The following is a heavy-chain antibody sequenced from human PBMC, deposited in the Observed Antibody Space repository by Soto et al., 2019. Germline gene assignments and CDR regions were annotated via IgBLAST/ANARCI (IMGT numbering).Heavy chain of an antibody. Sequence: EVQLVESGGGLIQPGGSLRLSCAASGFTVSSNYMGWVRQAPGKGLEWVSVIYSGGDTFYPDSVKGRFTISRDNSWNTLYLQMNGLRVEDTAVYYCTRAEVCYDRFDYWGQGSLVTVSS. CDR1: GFTVSSNY. V-gene: IGHV3-53*01. J-gene: IGHJ4*02. CDR2: IYSGGDT. D-gene: IGHD2-2*01. CDR3: TRAEVCYDRFDY.